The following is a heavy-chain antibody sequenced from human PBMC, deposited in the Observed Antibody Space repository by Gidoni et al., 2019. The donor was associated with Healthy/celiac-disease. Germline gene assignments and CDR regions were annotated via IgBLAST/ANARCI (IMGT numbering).Heavy chain of an antibody. CDR1: GVTGSSNY. CDR3: ASDRWGYGDYVFDAFDI. V-gene: IGHV3-53*02. J-gene: IGHJ3*02. Sequence: EGKLGETGGGLSQPGGSRRLACAASGVTGSSNYMGWVRQAPGQGLEWVSVIYSGGSTYYADSVKGRFTISRDNSKNTLYLQMNSLRAEDTAVYYCASDRWGYGDYVFDAFDIWGQGPMVTVSS. D-gene: IGHD4-17*01. CDR2: IYSGGST.